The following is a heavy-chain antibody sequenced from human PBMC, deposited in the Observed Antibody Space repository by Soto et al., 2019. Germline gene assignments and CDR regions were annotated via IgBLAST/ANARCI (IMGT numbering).Heavy chain of an antibody. CDR1: GFTFSSYW. CDR3: ARVLTGSWNWFDP. Sequence: EVQLVESGGGLVQPGESLRLSCAASGFTFSSYWMHWVRQAPGKGLVWVSRINSDGSRTNYADSVKGRFTFSRDNSKNTQYLQMNSLRAEDTAVYYCARVLTGSWNWFDPWGQGTLVTVSS. V-gene: IGHV3-74*01. D-gene: IGHD6-13*01. CDR2: INSDGSRT. J-gene: IGHJ5*02.